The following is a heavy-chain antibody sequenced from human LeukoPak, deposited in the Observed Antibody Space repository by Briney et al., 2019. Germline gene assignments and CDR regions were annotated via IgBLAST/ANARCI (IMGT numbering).Heavy chain of an antibody. CDR1: GGSVSSGSYY. J-gene: IGHJ4*02. CDR3: ARHAGGSSSPFDY. Sequence: KPSETLSLTCTVSGGSVSSGSYYWSWIRQPPGKGLEWIGSIYYSGSTYYNPSLKSRVTISVDTSKNQFSLKLSSVTAADTAVYYCARHAGGSSSPFDYWGQGTLVTVSS. D-gene: IGHD6-13*01. CDR2: IYYSGST. V-gene: IGHV4-39*01.